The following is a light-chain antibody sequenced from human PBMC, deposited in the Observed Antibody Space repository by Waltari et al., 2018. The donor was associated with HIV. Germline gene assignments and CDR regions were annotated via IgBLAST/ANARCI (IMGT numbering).Light chain of an antibody. V-gene: IGLV7-46*01. CDR2: DTN. CDR3: LLSYSGARPHVV. J-gene: IGLJ2*01. CDR1: TGAVTSGHY. Sequence: QAVVTQEPSLTVSPGGTVTLTCGSTTGAVTSGHYPYWFQQKPGQAPRTLIYDTNNKHSWTPARFSGSLLGGRAALTLSGAQPEDEDEYYCLLSYSGARPHVVFGGGTKLTVL.